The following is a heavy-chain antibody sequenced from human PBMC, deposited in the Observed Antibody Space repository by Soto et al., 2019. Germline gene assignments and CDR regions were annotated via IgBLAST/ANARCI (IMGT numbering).Heavy chain of an antibody. D-gene: IGHD6-13*01. J-gene: IGHJ4*02. CDR3: ASYLGYSSSWYGGYWGQGTLVTVSSGKHPPFGDPVPHLQWSSLKASDTAMYYCARGLVTDY. CDR1: GGTFSSYT. Sequence: SVKVSCKASGGTFSSYTISWVRQAPGQGLEWMGRIIPILGIANYAQKFQGRVTITADKSTSTAYMELSSLRSEDTAVYYCASYLGYSSSWYGGYWGQGTLVTVSSGKHPPFGDPVPHLQWSSLKASDTAMYYCARGLVTDYWGQGTLVTVSS. V-gene: IGHV1-69*02. CDR2: IIPILGIA.